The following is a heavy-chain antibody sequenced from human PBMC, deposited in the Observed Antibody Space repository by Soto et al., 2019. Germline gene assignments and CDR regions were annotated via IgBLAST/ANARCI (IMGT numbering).Heavy chain of an antibody. CDR1: GGSFSGYH. J-gene: IGHJ4*02. CDR2: INPSGNT. D-gene: IGHD3-10*01. V-gene: IGHV4-34*01. Sequence: QVQQQQWGARLLKPSETLSLTCAVSGGSFSGYHWSWIRQSPGKGLEWTGEINPSGNTNFNPSLKSLVTIPRDTSRNESSLRLSSVTAADTAVYYCARGRMIAYFSGSTSYYVFDIWGQGDLVTVSS. CDR3: ARGRMIAYFSGSTSYYVFDI.